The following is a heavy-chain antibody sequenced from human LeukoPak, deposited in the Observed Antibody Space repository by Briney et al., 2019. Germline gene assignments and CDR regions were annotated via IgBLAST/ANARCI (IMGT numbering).Heavy chain of an antibody. D-gene: IGHD3-22*01. Sequence: QPGGSLRLSCVASGFTFSTYGLTWVRQAPGKGLEWVSLISGDTKYTYYADSVKGRFTISRDNSKNTLFPQMNSLRAEDTAVYYCAKARGYSDYSGYRTFDYWGQGAPVTVSS. CDR1: GFTFSTYG. V-gene: IGHV3-23*01. J-gene: IGHJ4*02. CDR3: AKARGYSDYSGYRTFDY. CDR2: ISGDTKYT.